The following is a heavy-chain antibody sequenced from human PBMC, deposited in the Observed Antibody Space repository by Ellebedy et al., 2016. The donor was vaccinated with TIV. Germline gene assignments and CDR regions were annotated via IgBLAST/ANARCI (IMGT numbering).Heavy chain of an antibody. J-gene: IGHJ4*02. V-gene: IGHV1-2*02. CDR3: ARAFPHYYDSSGPKFDY. D-gene: IGHD3-22*01. CDR1: GYTFTGYY. CDR2: INPNSGGT. Sequence: ASVKVSCXASGYTFTGYYMHWVRQAPGQGLEWMGWINPNSGGTNYAQKFQGRVTMTRDTSISTAYMELSSLRSEDTAVYYCARAFPHYYDSSGPKFDYWGQGTLVTVSS.